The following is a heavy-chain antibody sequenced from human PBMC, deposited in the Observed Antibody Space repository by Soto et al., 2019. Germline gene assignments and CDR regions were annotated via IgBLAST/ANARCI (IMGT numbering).Heavy chain of an antibody. Sequence: ASVKVSCKASGYTFTSYDINWVRQATGQGLEWMGWMNPNSGNTGYAQKFQGRVTMTSDTSTSTAYMKLSSQRSEDIDVYYCARHDTPLLDYDSSGRLDAFDIWGQGTMVTV. CDR2: MNPNSGNT. CDR1: GYTFTSYD. CDR3: ARHDTPLLDYDSSGRLDAFDI. J-gene: IGHJ3*02. D-gene: IGHD3-22*01. V-gene: IGHV1-8*01.